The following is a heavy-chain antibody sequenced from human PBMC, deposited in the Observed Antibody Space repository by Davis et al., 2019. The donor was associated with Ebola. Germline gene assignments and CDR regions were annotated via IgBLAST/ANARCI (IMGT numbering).Heavy chain of an antibody. Sequence: ASVQVSCKASGYTFTGYYMHWVRQAPGQGLEWMGRINPNSGGTNYAQKFQGRVTMTRDTSISPAYMELSRLKSDDTAVYYCAREGHSYGSYYFDYWGQGTLVTVSS. V-gene: IGHV1-2*06. CDR2: INPNSGGT. D-gene: IGHD5-18*01. J-gene: IGHJ4*02. CDR1: GYTFTGYY. CDR3: AREGHSYGSYYFDY.